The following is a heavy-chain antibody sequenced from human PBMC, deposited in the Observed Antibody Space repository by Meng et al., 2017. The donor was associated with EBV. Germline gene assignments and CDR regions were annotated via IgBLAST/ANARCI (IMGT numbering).Heavy chain of an antibody. CDR2: LMSVSNAP. CDR3: ASETGGRFTPDY. Sequence: QGRLLESGGGVRQPGSSVTLSGDASGVVVSSDAVSWVRQAPGQGLEWMGVLMSVSNAPHYAQKLQGRVTMTADESTNTHYIDLSGLRFEDTAVYYCASETGGRFTPDYWGQGTLVTVSS. CDR1: GVVVSSDA. V-gene: IGHV1-69*01. D-gene: IGHD3-10*01. J-gene: IGHJ4*02.